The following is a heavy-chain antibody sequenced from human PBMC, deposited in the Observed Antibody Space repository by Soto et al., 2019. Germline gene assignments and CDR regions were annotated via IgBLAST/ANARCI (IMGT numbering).Heavy chain of an antibody. D-gene: IGHD3-22*01. CDR1: GGSISSSSYY. Sequence: SETLSLTCTVSGGSISSSSYYWGWIRQPPGKGLEWIGSIYHGGSTYYNPSLNSRVTLSIDMTNNHVSLILNSVTAADTAVYYCARVGPWVPYYYDSSPYTFENWFDPWGQGTLVTVSS. V-gene: IGHV4-39*02. CDR2: IYHGGST. CDR3: ARVGPWVPYYYDSSPYTFENWFDP. J-gene: IGHJ5*02.